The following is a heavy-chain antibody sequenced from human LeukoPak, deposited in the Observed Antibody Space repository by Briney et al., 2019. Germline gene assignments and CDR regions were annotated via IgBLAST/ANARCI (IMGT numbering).Heavy chain of an antibody. CDR3: AKDVLTVARRGFDS. D-gene: IGHD6-6*01. CDR1: GFTFSSYT. V-gene: IGHV3-21*01. Sequence: GGSLRLSCAASGFTFSSYTMTWVRQAPGQGLEWISSISGSRGYTYYADSLKGRFTISRDNAKNSLSLQMNSLRVEDTAIYFCAKDVLTVARRGFDSWGPGTLATVSS. CDR2: ISGSRGYT. J-gene: IGHJ4*02.